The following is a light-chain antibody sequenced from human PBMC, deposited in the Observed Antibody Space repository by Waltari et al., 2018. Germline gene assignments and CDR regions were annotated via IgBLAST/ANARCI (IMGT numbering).Light chain of an antibody. Sequence: QSALTQPASVSGSPGQSITISCTGTNSDVGGYDYVSWYQQHPGEAPKLMIYEVSNRPSGVSNRSSGSKSGNTASLTISGLQAEDEAHYFCCSYTSSSTLHVVFGGGTKLTVL. CDR3: CSYTSSSTLHVV. J-gene: IGLJ2*01. CDR2: EVS. V-gene: IGLV2-14*01. CDR1: NSDVGGYDY.